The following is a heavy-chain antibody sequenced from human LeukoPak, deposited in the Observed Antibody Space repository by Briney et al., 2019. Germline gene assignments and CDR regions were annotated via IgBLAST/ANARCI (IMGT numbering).Heavy chain of an antibody. J-gene: IGHJ4*02. Sequence: SVTVSCKASGGTFSSYAISWVRQAPGQGLEWMGGIIPIFGTANYAQKFQGRVTITTDESTSTAYMELSSLRSEDTAVYYCASSRTYYYDSSGPTTSHWGQGTLVTVSS. CDR3: ASSRTYYYDSSGPTTSH. CDR2: IIPIFGTA. D-gene: IGHD3-22*01. CDR1: GGTFSSYA. V-gene: IGHV1-69*05.